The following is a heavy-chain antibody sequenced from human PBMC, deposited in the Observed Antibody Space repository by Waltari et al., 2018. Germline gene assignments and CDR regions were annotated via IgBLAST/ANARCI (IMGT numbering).Heavy chain of an antibody. Sequence: EVQLVESGGGLVQPGGSLRLSCAASGFTFSSYSMNWVRQAPGKGLEWVSYISSSSSTIYYADSVKGRFTISRDNAKNSLYLQMNSLRAEDTAVYYCARETTPYYYGSGAIDYWGQGTLVTVSS. CDR2: ISSSSSTI. CDR1: GFTFSSYS. CDR3: ARETTPYYYGSGAIDY. D-gene: IGHD3-10*01. J-gene: IGHJ4*02. V-gene: IGHV3-48*01.